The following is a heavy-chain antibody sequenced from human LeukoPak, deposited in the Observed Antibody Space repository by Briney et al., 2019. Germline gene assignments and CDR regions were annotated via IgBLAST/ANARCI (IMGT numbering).Heavy chain of an antibody. CDR2: IIPIFGTA. CDR3: ATDSYSSSWYPLDY. V-gene: IGHV1-69*06. Sequence: ASVKVSCKASGGTFSSYAISWVRQAPGQGLEWMGGIIPIFGTANCAQKFQGRVTMTEDTSTDTAYMELSSLRSEDTAVYYCATDSYSSSWYPLDYWGQGTLVTVSS. CDR1: GGTFSSYA. D-gene: IGHD6-13*01. J-gene: IGHJ4*02.